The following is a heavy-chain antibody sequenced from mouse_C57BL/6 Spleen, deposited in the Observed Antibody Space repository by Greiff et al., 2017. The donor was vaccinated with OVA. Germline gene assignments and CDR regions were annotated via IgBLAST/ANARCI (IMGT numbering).Heavy chain of an antibody. V-gene: IGHV1-15*01. CDR3: TRIWPFAY. CDR1: GYTFTDYE. CDR2: IDPGTGGT. Sequence: VQLQQSGAELVRPGASVTLSCKASGYTFTDYEMHWVKQTPVHGLEWIGAIDPGTGGTAYNQKFKGKAILTADKSSSTAYMELRSLTSEDSAVYYCTRIWPFAYWGQGTLVTVSA. J-gene: IGHJ3*01.